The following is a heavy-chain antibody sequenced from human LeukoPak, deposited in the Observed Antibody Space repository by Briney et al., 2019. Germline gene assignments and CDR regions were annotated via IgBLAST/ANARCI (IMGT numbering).Heavy chain of an antibody. Sequence: SETLSLTCTVSGGSISSHYWSWIRQPPGKGLEWIGYIYYSGSTNYNPSLKSRVTISVDTSKNQFSLKLSSVTAADTAVYYCARVEAYYDFWSGYYWGSHFDYWGQGTPVTVSS. V-gene: IGHV4-59*11. D-gene: IGHD3-3*01. CDR2: IYYSGST. CDR1: GGSISSHY. J-gene: IGHJ4*02. CDR3: ARVEAYYDFWSGYYWGSHFDY.